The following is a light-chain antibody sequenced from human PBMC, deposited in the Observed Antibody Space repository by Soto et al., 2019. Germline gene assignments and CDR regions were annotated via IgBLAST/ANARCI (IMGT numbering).Light chain of an antibody. V-gene: IGLV2-8*01. Sequence: QSALTQPPSASGSPGQSVTISCTGTNGDVGGYNYVSWYQQYPGKAPRLLIYEVTKRPSGVPERFSGSKSGNSAYLTVSGLQGEDAAGDYCSAFAGSAKWVFGGGTKLTVL. CDR3: SAFAGSAKWV. CDR1: NGDVGGYNY. CDR2: EVT. J-gene: IGLJ3*02.